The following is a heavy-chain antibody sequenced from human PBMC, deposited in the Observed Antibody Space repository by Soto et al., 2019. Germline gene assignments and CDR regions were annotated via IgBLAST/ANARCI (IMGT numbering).Heavy chain of an antibody. V-gene: IGHV3-66*01. CDR1: GFTVSSNY. D-gene: IGHD3-16*01. J-gene: IGHJ4*03. Sequence: GSLRLSCAASGFTVSSNYMSWVRQAPGKGLEWVSVIYSGGSTYYADSVKGRFTISRDNSKNTLYLQMNSLRAEDTAVYYCALRFPGGDDVNYWGQGTLVTVSS. CDR2: IYSGGST. CDR3: ALRFPGGDDVNY.